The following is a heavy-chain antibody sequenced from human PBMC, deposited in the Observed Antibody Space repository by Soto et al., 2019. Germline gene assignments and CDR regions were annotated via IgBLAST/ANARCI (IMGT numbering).Heavy chain of an antibody. CDR3: ATCSGASFVWFDP. D-gene: IGHD3-10*02. Sequence: QLQLRESGPGLVKPSETLSLTCTVSGGSIIGSGFHWAWIRQPPGKGLEFIGSIYYSGTANYSPSPKIRVAIAVETSKDQSSTRLGSETAAVTAVYDCATCSGASFVWFDPCGQGTPVTVCS. J-gene: IGHJ5*02. CDR1: GGSIIGSGFH. CDR2: IYYSGTA. V-gene: IGHV4-39*01.